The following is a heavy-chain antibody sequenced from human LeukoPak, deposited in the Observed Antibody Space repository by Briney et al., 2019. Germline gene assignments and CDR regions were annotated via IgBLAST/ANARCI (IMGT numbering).Heavy chain of an antibody. Sequence: ASVKVSCKASGYTFTSYGIIWVRQAPGQGLEWMGLISAYNGNTNYAQKLQGRVTMTTDTSTSTAYMELRSLRSDDTAVYYCARSATLPAASEVYYYGMDVWGQGTTVTVSS. CDR2: ISAYNGNT. D-gene: IGHD2-2*01. CDR1: GYTFTSYG. V-gene: IGHV1-18*01. J-gene: IGHJ6*02. CDR3: ARSATLPAASEVYYYGMDV.